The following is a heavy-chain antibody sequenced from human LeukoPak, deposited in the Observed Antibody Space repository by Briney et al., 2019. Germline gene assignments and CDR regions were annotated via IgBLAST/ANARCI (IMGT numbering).Heavy chain of an antibody. Sequence: GASVKVSCRTSGYTFTDYFIHWVRQAPGQGLEWMGRVNSNSAVAESEEKFQGRVTVTRDTSIRTVYMELFRLTSDDTAIYCCARDLSSTPHWELDYWGQGTLVTVSS. D-gene: IGHD7-27*01. CDR1: GYTFTDYF. CDR3: ARDLSSTPHWELDY. J-gene: IGHJ4*02. V-gene: IGHV1-2*06. CDR2: VNSNSAVA.